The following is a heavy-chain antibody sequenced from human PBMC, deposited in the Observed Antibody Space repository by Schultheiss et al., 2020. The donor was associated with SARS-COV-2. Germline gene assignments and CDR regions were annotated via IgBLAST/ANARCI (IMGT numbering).Heavy chain of an antibody. CDR2: INAAGTDP. CDR1: GFRFSSYW. D-gene: IGHD4-17*01. Sequence: GVSLRLSCVASGFRFSSYWMHWVRQAPGKGLVWVSRINAAGTDPYYAGSVKGRFSISRDNAKNTLYLEMNGLRAEDTAVYYCSRNFDYGDNDAFDIWGQGTMVTVSS. V-gene: IGHV3-74*01. J-gene: IGHJ3*02. CDR3: SRNFDYGDNDAFDI.